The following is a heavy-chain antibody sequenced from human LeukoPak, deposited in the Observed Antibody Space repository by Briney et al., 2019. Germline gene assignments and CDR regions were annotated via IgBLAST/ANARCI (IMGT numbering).Heavy chain of an antibody. V-gene: IGHV4-38-2*01. CDR3: ARQITSGSHSVFDY. CDR1: GYSISSGYY. J-gene: IGHJ4*02. D-gene: IGHD1-26*01. Sequence: PSETLSLTCAVSGYSISSGYYWGWIRQPPGKGLEWIGSIYHSGSTYYNPSLKSRVTISVDTSKNQFSLKLSSVTAADTAVYYCARQITSGSHSVFDYWGQGTLVTVSS. CDR2: IYHSGST.